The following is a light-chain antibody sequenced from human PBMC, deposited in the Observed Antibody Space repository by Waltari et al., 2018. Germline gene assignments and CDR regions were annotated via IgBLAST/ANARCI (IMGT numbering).Light chain of an antibody. CDR3: QQYNSYPVT. CDR2: KAS. Sequence: DIQMTQSPSTLYASIGDRVILTCRGSQSISVWLAWCQQKPGRAPNCLIYKASTLQDGVPSRFSGSGSETEFNLTISGLQPDDCATYYCQQYNSYPVTFGGGTRVQVK. V-gene: IGKV1-5*03. J-gene: IGKJ4*01. CDR1: QSISVW.